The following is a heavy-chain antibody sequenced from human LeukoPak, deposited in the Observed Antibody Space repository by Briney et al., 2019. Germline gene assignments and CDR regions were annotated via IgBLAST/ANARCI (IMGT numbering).Heavy chain of an antibody. D-gene: IGHD3-22*01. CDR2: MYSSGST. Sequence: SETLSLTCTVSGGSIGSYYWSWIRQPAGKGLEWIGRMYSSGSTNYNPSLKSRVITSVDTSKNQFSLKLSSVTAADTAIYYCARDRGAQHYYQSFGYYYFDYWGQGTLVTVSS. V-gene: IGHV4-4*07. J-gene: IGHJ4*02. CDR1: GGSIGSYY. CDR3: ARDRGAQHYYQSFGYYYFDY.